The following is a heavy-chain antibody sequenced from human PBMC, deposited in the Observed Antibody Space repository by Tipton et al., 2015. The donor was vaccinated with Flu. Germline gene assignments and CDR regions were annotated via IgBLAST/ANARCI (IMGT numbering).Heavy chain of an antibody. J-gene: IGHJ4*02. CDR2: INEDGSTT. V-gene: IGHV3-7*01. D-gene: IGHD6-13*01. CDR3: VRAIAAAGSR. Sequence: SLRLSCAASGFAFSSYWVLWARQAPGKGLEWVANINEDGSTTYYLGSVRGRFTISRDNARNSVFLQMNSLRVEDTALYYCVRAIAAAGSRWGQGTLVTVSS. CDR1: GFAFSSYW.